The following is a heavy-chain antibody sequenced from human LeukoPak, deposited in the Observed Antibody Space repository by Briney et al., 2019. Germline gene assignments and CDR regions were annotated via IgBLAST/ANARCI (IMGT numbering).Heavy chain of an antibody. D-gene: IGHD5-18*01. Sequence: SEALSLTCTVSGGSISSYYWSWIRQPPGKGLEWIGCIYYSGSTNYNPSLKSRVTISVDTSKNQFSLKLSSVTAADTAVYYCARAPRGYSYGVFDYWGQGTLVTVSS. CDR3: ARAPRGYSYGVFDY. CDR2: IYYSGST. J-gene: IGHJ4*02. V-gene: IGHV4-59*01. CDR1: GGSISSYY.